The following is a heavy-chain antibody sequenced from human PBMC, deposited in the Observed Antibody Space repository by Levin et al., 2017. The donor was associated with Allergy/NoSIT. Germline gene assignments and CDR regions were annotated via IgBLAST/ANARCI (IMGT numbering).Heavy chain of an antibody. Sequence: GGSLRLSCADSGFTFSKNNMNWVRQAPGKGLEWVSYISISSSTIYYADSVKGRFTISRDNAENSLYLQMNSLRAEDTAVYYCAREGGLAYYGSGSSLDYWGRGTLVTVSS. CDR1: GFTFSKNN. D-gene: IGHD3-10*01. V-gene: IGHV3-48*01. CDR3: AREGGLAYYGSGSSLDY. CDR2: ISISSSTI. J-gene: IGHJ4*02.